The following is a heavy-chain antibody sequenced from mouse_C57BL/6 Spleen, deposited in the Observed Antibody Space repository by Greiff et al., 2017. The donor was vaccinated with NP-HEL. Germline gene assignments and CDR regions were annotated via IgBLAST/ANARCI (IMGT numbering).Heavy chain of an antibody. Sequence: ESGPGLVKPSQSLSLTCSVSGYSITSGYYWNWIRQFPGNKLEWMGYISYDGSNNYNPSLKNRISITRDTSKNQFFLKLNSVTTEDTATYYCARGAPSWFAYWGQGTLVTVSA. CDR3: ARGAPSWFAY. V-gene: IGHV3-6*01. CDR2: ISYDGSN. CDR1: GYSITSGYY. D-gene: IGHD3-1*01. J-gene: IGHJ3*01.